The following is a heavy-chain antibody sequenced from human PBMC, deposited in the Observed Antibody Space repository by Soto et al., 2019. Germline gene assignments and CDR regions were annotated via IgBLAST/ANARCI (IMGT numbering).Heavy chain of an antibody. V-gene: IGHV1-2*04. CDR2: INPNSRGT. Sequence: ASVKVSCMASGHTVTGYYMHWVRQSPGQGLEWMGWINPNSRGTNYAQKFQGWVTMSRDTSISTAYMELSRLRSDDTAVYYCARDAFITMVRGAEYSMDVWGQGTTVTVSS. CDR3: ARDAFITMVRGAEYSMDV. D-gene: IGHD3-10*01. CDR1: GHTVTGYY. J-gene: IGHJ6*02.